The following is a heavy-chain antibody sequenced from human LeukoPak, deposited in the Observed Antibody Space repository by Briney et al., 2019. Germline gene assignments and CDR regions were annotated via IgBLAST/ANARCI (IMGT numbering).Heavy chain of an antibody. V-gene: IGHV3-11*05. Sequence: PGGSLRLSCAASGFTFGDYYMTWIRQAPGKGLEWLSYISTGSTYTNYANSVKGRFTISRDNAKNSMYLQLNSLRAEDTAVYYCTREYNWYFDLWGRGTLVTVSS. CDR3: TREYNWYFDL. CDR2: ISTGSTYT. CDR1: GFTFGDYY. D-gene: IGHD5-18*01. J-gene: IGHJ2*01.